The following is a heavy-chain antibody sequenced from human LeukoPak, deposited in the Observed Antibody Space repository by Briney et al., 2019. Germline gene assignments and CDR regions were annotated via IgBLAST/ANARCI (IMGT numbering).Heavy chain of an antibody. CDR1: GFTFSTYS. CDR2: ISGSGSTM. Sequence: GGSLRLSCAASGFTFSTYSMNWVRQAPGKGLEGVSYISGSGSTMYYADSVKGRFTISRDAAKNSLYLQMNSLRAEDTAVYYCAREPPLGSTILRGVRIYYGMDVWGQGTTVTVSS. V-gene: IGHV3-48*01. J-gene: IGHJ6*02. CDR3: AREPPLGSTILRGVRIYYGMDV. D-gene: IGHD3-10*01.